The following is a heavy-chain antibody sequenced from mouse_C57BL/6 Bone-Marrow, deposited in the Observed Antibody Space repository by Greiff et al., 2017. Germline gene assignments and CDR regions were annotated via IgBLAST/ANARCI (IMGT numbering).Heavy chain of an antibody. CDR3: APPIYYYGRSYFDD. CDR2: IHPSDSDT. D-gene: IGHD1-1*01. Sequence: VQLQQPGAELVKPGASVKVSCKASGYTFTSYWMHWVKQRPGQGLEWIGRIHPSDSDTNYNPKFTGKATLTVDKSSSTAYMQLSSLTSEDAAFYYCAPPIYYYGRSYFDDWGKGTTLTVSS. CDR1: GYTFTSYW. V-gene: IGHV1-74*01. J-gene: IGHJ2*01.